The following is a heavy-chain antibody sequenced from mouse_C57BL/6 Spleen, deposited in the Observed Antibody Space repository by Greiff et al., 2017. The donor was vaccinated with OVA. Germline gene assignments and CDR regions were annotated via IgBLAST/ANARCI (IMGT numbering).Heavy chain of an antibody. D-gene: IGHD2-1*01. CDR2: INPNNGGT. CDR1: GYTFTDYH. J-gene: IGHJ1*03. V-gene: IGHV1-18*01. CDR3: ARGDYGNTYWYCDV. Sequence: VQLQQSGPELVKPGASVKIPCKASGYTFTDYHMDWVKQSHGKSLEWIGDINPNNGGTIYNQKFKGKATLTVDKSSSTAYMELRSLTSEDTAVYYCARGDYGNTYWYCDVWGTGTTVTVSS.